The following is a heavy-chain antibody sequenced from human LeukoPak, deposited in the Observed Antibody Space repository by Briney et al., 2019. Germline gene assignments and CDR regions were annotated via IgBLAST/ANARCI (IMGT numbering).Heavy chain of an antibody. D-gene: IGHD1-1*01. J-gene: IGHJ4*02. Sequence: GGSLRLSCAASGFTFSSYAMHWVRQAPGKGLEWVAVISYDGSNKYYADSVKGRFTISRDNSKNTLYLQMNSLRAEDTAVYYCTWRDPYYFDYWGQGTLVTVSS. CDR2: ISYDGSNK. CDR1: GFTFSSYA. V-gene: IGHV3-30*04. CDR3: TWRDPYYFDY.